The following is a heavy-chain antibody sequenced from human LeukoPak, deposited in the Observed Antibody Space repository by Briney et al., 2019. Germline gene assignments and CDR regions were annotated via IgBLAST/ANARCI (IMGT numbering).Heavy chain of an antibody. V-gene: IGHV1-69*04. Sequence: SVKVSCKASGGTFSSYAISWVRQAPGQGLEWMGRIIPILGIANYAQKFQGRVTITADKSTSTAYMEMSSLRSEDTAVYYCARDKSRNYYDSSGPPDYWGQGTLVTVSS. CDR3: ARDKSRNYYDSSGPPDY. J-gene: IGHJ4*02. CDR1: GGTFSSYA. CDR2: IIPILGIA. D-gene: IGHD3-22*01.